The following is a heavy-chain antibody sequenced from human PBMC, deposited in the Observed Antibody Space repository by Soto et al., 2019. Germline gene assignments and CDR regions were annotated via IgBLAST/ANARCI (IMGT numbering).Heavy chain of an antibody. Sequence: GGSLRLSCAASGFTFSSYSMNWVRQAPGKGLEWVSYTSSSSSTIYYADSVKGRFTISRDNAKNSLYLQMNSLRDEDTAVYYCARVPRRYCTNGVCYTPGFDYWGQGTLVTVSS. CDR3: ARVPRRYCTNGVCYTPGFDY. V-gene: IGHV3-48*02. CDR2: TSSSSSTI. D-gene: IGHD2-8*01. J-gene: IGHJ4*02. CDR1: GFTFSSYS.